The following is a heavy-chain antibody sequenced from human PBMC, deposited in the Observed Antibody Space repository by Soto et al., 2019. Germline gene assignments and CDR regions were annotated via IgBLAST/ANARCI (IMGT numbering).Heavy chain of an antibody. V-gene: IGHV1-69*06. D-gene: IGHD3-10*01. CDR2: ITPLFGSP. CDR3: ARVAEGLRIYNWFGP. Sequence: QVQLMQSGAEVKKPGSSVKVSCKTSGGIFSTYAINWVRQAPGHGLEWMGGITPLFGSPVYAQKFQGRVTMTADTSTTTAYMELRTLRSDDKAVYYCARVAEGLRIYNWFGPWGQGTLVTVSA. CDR1: GGIFSTYA. J-gene: IGHJ5*02.